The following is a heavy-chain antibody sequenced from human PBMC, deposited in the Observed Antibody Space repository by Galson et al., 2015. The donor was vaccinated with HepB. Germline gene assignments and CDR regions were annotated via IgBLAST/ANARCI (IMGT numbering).Heavy chain of an antibody. Sequence: SLRLSCAASGFTFSSYSMNWVRQAPGKGLEWVSSISSSSSYIYYADSVKGRFTISRDNAKNSLYLQMNSLRAEDTAVYYCARAGIAAAGTLYYWGQGTLVTDSS. CDR2: ISSSSSYI. J-gene: IGHJ4*02. CDR1: GFTFSSYS. V-gene: IGHV3-21*01. D-gene: IGHD6-13*01. CDR3: ARAGIAAAGTLYY.